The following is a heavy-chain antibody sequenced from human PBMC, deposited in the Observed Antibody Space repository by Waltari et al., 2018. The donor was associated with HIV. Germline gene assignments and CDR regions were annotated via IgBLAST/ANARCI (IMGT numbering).Heavy chain of an antibody. CDR1: GGSFHDYF. CDR2: VRHAGTV. CDR3: ARGEATDLVYPYFDS. Sequence: QVQLQQWGTGVLKPSETLTLKCAVYGGSFHDYFWSWVRQSPGGGLEWLGEVRHAGTVNYNPSLHNRVTMSVDKSKNQFSLTLTSVTAADTATYFCARGEATDLVYPYFDSWGHGNLVIVSS. V-gene: IGHV4-34*02. D-gene: IGHD6-6*01. J-gene: IGHJ4*01.